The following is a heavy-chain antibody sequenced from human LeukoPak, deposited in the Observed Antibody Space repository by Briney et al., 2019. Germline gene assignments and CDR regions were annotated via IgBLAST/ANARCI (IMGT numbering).Heavy chain of an antibody. J-gene: IGHJ5*02. V-gene: IGHV1-18*01. D-gene: IGHD3-16*01. CDR3: ARAGYVWGSQAWFDP. CDR1: GYTFTSYG. Sequence: ASVKVSCKASGYTFTSYGISWVRQAPGQGLEWMGGISAYNGDTNYAQKLQGRVTMTTDTSTSTAYMELRSLRSDDTAVYYCARAGYVWGSQAWFDPWGQGTLVTVSS. CDR2: ISAYNGDT.